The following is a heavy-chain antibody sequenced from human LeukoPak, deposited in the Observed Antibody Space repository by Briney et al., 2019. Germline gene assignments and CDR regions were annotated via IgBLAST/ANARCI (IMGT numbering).Heavy chain of an antibody. CDR1: GFTFTSYG. CDR2: ISYDGSIE. D-gene: IGHD5-12*01. Sequence: GGSLRLSCAASGFTFTSYGMHWVRQAPGKGLEWVAVISYDGSIESYADSVKGRFTISRDNSKSTLYLQMNSLRAEDTAVYYCAKGGSGYDPLDTWGQGTPVTVSS. J-gene: IGHJ5*02. CDR3: AKGGSGYDPLDT. V-gene: IGHV3-30*18.